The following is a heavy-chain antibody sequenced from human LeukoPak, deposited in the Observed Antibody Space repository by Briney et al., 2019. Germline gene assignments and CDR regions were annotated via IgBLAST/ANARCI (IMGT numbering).Heavy chain of an antibody. CDR2: ISYDGSNK. V-gene: IGHV3-30*18. CDR3: AKDAGLYYYDSSGYLTY. CDR1: GFTFSSYG. J-gene: IGHJ4*02. Sequence: SGGSLRLSCAASGFTFSSYGMHWVRQAPGKGLEWVAVISYDGSNKYYADSVKGRFTISRDNSKNTLYLQMNSLRAEDTAVYYCAKDAGLYYYDSSGYLTYWGQGTLVTVSS. D-gene: IGHD3-22*01.